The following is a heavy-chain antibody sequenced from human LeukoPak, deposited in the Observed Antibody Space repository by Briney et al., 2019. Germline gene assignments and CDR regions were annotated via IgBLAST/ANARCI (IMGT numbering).Heavy chain of an antibody. V-gene: IGHV4-59*01. CDR2: IYDSVST. CDR1: GGSTTNYY. J-gene: IGHJ4*02. D-gene: IGHD3-10*01. Sequence: SETLSLTCTVSGGSTTNYYWSWIRQPPGKGLERIGHIYDSVSTNYNPSLKSRITISVDTSKNQFSLKLSSVTAADTAVYYCARGPFGDLFSLYYFDYWGQGTLVTVSS. CDR3: ARGPFGDLFSLYYFDY.